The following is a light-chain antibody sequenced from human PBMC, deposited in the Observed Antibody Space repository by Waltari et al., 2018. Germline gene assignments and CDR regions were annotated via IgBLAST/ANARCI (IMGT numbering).Light chain of an antibody. CDR3: QQQRT. CDR2: DTS. CDR1: QSVRSY. J-gene: IGKJ4*01. V-gene: IGKV3-11*01. Sequence: ELVLTQSPATLSLSPGERATLSCRASQSVRSYLAWYQQKPGQAPRLLIYDTSNRATGIPARFSGSGSGTDFTLTISSLEPEDFAVYYCQQQRTFGGGTKVEIK.